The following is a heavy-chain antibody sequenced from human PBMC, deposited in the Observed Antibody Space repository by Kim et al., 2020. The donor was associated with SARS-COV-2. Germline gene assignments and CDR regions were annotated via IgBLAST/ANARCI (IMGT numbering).Heavy chain of an antibody. J-gene: IGHJ6*02. D-gene: IGHD3-22*01. Sequence: GGSLRLSCAASGFTFSSYDMHWVRQATGKGLEWVSAIGTAGDTYYPGSVKGRFTISRENAKNSLYLQMNSLRAGDTAVYYCARELGGDSRYYYDSSGSYGMDVWGQGTTVTVSS. CDR3: ARELGGDSRYYYDSSGSYGMDV. CDR2: IGTAGDT. V-gene: IGHV3-13*01. CDR1: GFTFSSYD.